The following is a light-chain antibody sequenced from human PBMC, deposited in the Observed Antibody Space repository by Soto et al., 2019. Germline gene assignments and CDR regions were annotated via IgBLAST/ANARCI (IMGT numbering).Light chain of an antibody. J-gene: IGLJ2*01. CDR1: SSDVGGYNY. CDR2: EVS. V-gene: IGLV2-14*01. Sequence: QSVLTQPASVSGSPGQSINISCTGTSSDVGGYNYVSWYQQHPGKAPKLMIYEVSNRPSGVSNRFSGSKSDNTASLTISGLQAEDEADYYCSSYTISSTLVVFGGGTKLTVL. CDR3: SSYTISSTLVV.